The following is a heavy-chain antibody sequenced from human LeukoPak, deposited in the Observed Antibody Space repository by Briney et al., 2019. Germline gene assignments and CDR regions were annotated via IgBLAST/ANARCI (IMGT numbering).Heavy chain of an antibody. CDR2: INRSGST. J-gene: IGHJ5*02. Sequence: SETLSLTCTVSGDSFISYYWSWIRQPPGKGLEWIGEINRSGSTNYNPSLKSRVTISVDTSKNQFSLKLSSVTAADTAVYYCARGLRRYYGSGGGGSSWFDPWGQGTLVTVSS. V-gene: IGHV4-34*01. CDR3: ARGLRRYYGSGGGGSSWFDP. CDR1: GDSFISYY. D-gene: IGHD3-10*01.